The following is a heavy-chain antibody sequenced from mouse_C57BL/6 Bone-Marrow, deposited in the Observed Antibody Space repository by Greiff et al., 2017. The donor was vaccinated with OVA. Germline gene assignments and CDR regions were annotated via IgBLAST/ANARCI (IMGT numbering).Heavy chain of an antibody. CDR3: PIYDGSFAY. CDR2: IDPEDGDT. V-gene: IGHV14-1*01. J-gene: IGHJ3*01. CDR1: GFNIKDYY. D-gene: IGHD2-3*01. Sequence: EVKLQESGAELVRPGASVKLSCTASGFNIKDYYMHWVKQRPEQGLEWIGRIDPEDGDTEYAPKFQGKATMTADTSSNTAYLQLSSLTSEDTAVYYCPIYDGSFAYWGQGTLVTVSA.